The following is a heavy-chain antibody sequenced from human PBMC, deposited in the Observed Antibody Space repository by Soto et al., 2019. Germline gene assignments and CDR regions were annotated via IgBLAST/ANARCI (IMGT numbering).Heavy chain of an antibody. Sequence: PSETLSLTCTFSGGSITNNYWSWIRQFPGKGLEWIGYVYSSGSTKHNPSLKSRVTISVDTAKNQFSLKLSSVTAADTAIYYCARHLPNYYYYYMDVWGKGTTVTVSS. V-gene: IGHV4-59*08. CDR2: VYSSGST. CDR3: ARHLPNYYYYYMDV. J-gene: IGHJ6*03. CDR1: GGSITNNY. D-gene: IGHD2-8*01.